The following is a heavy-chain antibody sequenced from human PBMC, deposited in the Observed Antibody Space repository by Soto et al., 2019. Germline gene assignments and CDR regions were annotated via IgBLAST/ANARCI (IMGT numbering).Heavy chain of an antibody. V-gene: IGHV4-34*01. CDR3: ARVSYYGSGSYVGVYYFDY. Sequence: SETLSLTCAVYGGSFSGYYWSWIRQPPGKGLEWIGEINHSGSTNYNPSLKSRVTISVDTSKNQFSLKLSSVTAADTAVYYCARVSYYGSGSYVGVYYFDYWGQGTLVTVSS. CDR1: GGSFSGYY. D-gene: IGHD3-10*01. CDR2: INHSGST. J-gene: IGHJ4*02.